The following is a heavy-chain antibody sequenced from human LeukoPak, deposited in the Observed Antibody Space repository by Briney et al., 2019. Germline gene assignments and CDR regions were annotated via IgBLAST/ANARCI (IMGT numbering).Heavy chain of an antibody. CDR3: ARAYCSSTTCYTYDAFDI. D-gene: IGHD2-2*02. Sequence: GGSLRLSCAASGFTFSGYNMNWVRQAPGKGLEWFSSVDSSSSYMYYPDSVRGRFTISRDNAKNSLDLQMNSLRAEDTAAYFCARAYCSSTTCYTYDAFDIWGQGTMVTVSS. CDR2: VDSSSSYM. V-gene: IGHV3-21*01. CDR1: GFTFSGYN. J-gene: IGHJ3*02.